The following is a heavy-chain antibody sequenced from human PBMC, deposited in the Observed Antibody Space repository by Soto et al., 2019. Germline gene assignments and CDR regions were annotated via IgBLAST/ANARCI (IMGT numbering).Heavy chain of an antibody. J-gene: IGHJ4*02. D-gene: IGHD2-15*01. V-gene: IGHV3-33*01. CDR3: AREGVCSGGSCYVDY. CDR1: GFTFSSYG. Sequence: QVQLVESGGGVVQPGRSLRLSCAASGFTFSSYGMHWVRQAPGKGLEWVAVIWYDGSNKYYADSVKGRFTISRDNSKNTLYLQMNSLRAEDTAVYYCAREGVCSGGSCYVDYWGQGTLVTVSS. CDR2: IWYDGSNK.